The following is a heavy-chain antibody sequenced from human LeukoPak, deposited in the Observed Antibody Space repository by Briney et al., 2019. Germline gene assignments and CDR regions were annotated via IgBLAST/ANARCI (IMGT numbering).Heavy chain of an antibody. D-gene: IGHD1-26*01. CDR2: IYTSGST. CDR1: GGSISTYY. CDR3: ARGWENYYYYMDV. Sequence: KTSETLSLTCTVSGGSISTYYWSWIRQPAGKGLEWIGRIYTSGSTNYNPSLKSRVTMSVDTSKNQFSLRLSSVIAADTAVYYCARGWENYYYYMDVWGKGTTVTVSS. J-gene: IGHJ6*03. V-gene: IGHV4-4*07.